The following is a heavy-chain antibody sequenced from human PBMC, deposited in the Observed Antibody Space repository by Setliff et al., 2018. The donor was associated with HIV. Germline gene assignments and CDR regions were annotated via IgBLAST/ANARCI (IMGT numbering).Heavy chain of an antibody. CDR2: IIPIFGTA. CDR3: ARGLVGSGYDDGAFDI. V-gene: IGHV1-69*05. D-gene: IGHD3-22*01. Sequence: SVKVSCKASGYTFTDYYIHWVRQAPGQGLEWMGGIIPIFGTANYAQKFQGRVTITTDESTSTAYMEMSSLRSEDTAVYYFARGLVGSGYDDGAFDIWGQGTMVTVSS. J-gene: IGHJ3*02. CDR1: GYTFTDYY.